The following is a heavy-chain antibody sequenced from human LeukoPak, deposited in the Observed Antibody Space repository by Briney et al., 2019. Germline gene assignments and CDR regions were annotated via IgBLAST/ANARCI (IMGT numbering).Heavy chain of an antibody. J-gene: IGHJ4*02. D-gene: IGHD6-13*01. CDR1: GGSISSSSYY. V-gene: IGHV4-39*01. CDR3: ARRLAGTEDY. Sequence: SETLSLTCTVSGGSISSSSYYWGWIRQPPGRGLEWIGSFYYSGSTYYNPSLRSRVTISVDTSKNQFSLRLCSVTATDTAVYYCARRLAGTEDYWGQGTLVTVSS. CDR2: FYYSGST.